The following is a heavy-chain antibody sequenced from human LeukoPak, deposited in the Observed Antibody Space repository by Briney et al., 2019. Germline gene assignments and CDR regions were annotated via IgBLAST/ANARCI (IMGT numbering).Heavy chain of an antibody. CDR1: GGSISSGSYY. CDR2: IYTSGST. V-gene: IGHV4-61*02. Sequence: PSETLSLTCTVSGGSISSGSYYWSWIRQPAGKGLEWIGRIYTSGSTNYNPSLKRRVTISVDTYKNQFSLKLSSVTAADTAVYYCARDVFGVGYNWFDPWGQGTLVTVSS. J-gene: IGHJ5*02. D-gene: IGHD3-3*01. CDR3: ARDVFGVGYNWFDP.